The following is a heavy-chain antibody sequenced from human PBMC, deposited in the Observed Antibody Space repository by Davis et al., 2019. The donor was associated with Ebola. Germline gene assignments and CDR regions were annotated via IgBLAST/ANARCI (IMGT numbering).Heavy chain of an antibody. J-gene: IGHJ4*02. Sequence: GESLKISCAASGFTFSSYAMSWVRQAPGKGLEWVSAISGSGGSTYYADSVKGRFTISRDNAKNSLYLQMNSLRAEDTAVYYCARAYCSSTSCYVFDYWGQGTLVTVSS. V-gene: IGHV3-23*01. CDR1: GFTFSSYA. D-gene: IGHD2-2*01. CDR2: ISGSGGST. CDR3: ARAYCSSTSCYVFDY.